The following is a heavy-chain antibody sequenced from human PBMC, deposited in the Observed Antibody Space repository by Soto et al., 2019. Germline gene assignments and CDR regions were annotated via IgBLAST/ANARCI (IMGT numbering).Heavy chain of an antibody. D-gene: IGHD3-22*01. CDR3: ARDPSYYDSSGYYYHTPFDY. CDR1: GYTFTSYA. J-gene: IGHJ4*02. Sequence: ASVKVSCKASGYTFTSYAMHWVRQAPGQRLEWMGWINAGNGNTKYSQKFQGRVTITRDTSASTAYMELSSLRSEDTAVYYCARDPSYYDSSGYYYHTPFDYWGQGTLVTVSS. V-gene: IGHV1-3*01. CDR2: INAGNGNT.